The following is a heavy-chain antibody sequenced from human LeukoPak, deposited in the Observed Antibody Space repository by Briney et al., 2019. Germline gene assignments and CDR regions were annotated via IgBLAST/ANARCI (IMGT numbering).Heavy chain of an antibody. CDR2: IIPIFGTA. V-gene: IGHV1-69*05. Sequence: ASVKVSCKASGGTFSSYAISWVRQAPGQGLEWMGGIIPIFGTANYAQKFQGRVTITTDESTSTAYMELSRLRSDDTAVYYCARDSSSSEIYYYYYMDVWGKGTTVTVSS. CDR1: GGTFSSYA. CDR3: ARDSSSSEIYYYYYMDV. J-gene: IGHJ6*03. D-gene: IGHD6-6*01.